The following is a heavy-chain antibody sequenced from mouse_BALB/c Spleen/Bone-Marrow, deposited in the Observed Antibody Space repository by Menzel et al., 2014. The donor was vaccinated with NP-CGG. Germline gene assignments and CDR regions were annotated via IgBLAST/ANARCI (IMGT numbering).Heavy chain of an antibody. CDR2: ISGGSSII. CDR3: ARKDYFGYAAMDY. Sequence: EVMLVESGGGLVQPGGSRKLSCAASGFTFSSFGMHWVRQAPEKGLEWVAHISGGSSIIYYADTVKGRFTISRDNPKNTLFLQMTSLRSEDTAIYYCARKDYFGYAAMDYWGQGTSVTVSS. J-gene: IGHJ4*01. V-gene: IGHV5-17*02. CDR1: GFTFSSFG. D-gene: IGHD1-2*01.